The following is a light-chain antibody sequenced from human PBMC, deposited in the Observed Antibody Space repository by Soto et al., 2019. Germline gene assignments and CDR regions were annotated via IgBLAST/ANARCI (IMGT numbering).Light chain of an antibody. V-gene: IGKV3-15*01. CDR3: QHYNSWPVYT. Sequence: IVLTQFPATLSVSPGERATISCRAGDSIGTNVAWYQHKPGQSPRLLIYNASTRPPGVAARFSGSGSGTEFTLTISSLQPEDFAVYYCQHYNSWPVYTFGQGTKLDIK. CDR2: NAS. J-gene: IGKJ2*01. CDR1: DSIGTN.